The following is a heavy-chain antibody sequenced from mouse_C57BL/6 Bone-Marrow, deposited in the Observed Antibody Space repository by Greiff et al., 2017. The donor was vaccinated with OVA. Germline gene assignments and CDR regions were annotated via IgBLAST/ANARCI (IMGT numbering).Heavy chain of an antibody. D-gene: IGHD2-4*01. CDR3: ARDDSYWYFDV. J-gene: IGHJ1*03. Sequence: VQVVESGAELAKPGASVKLSCKASGYTFTSYWMHWVKQRPGQGLEWIGYINPSSGYTKYNQKFKDKATLTADKSSSTAYMQLSSLTYEDSAVYYCARDDSYWYFDVWGTGTTVTVSS. CDR2: INPSSGYT. V-gene: IGHV1-7*01. CDR1: GYTFTSYW.